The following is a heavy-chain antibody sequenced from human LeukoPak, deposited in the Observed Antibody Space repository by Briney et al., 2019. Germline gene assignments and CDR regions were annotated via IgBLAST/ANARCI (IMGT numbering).Heavy chain of an antibody. V-gene: IGHV1-69*04. CDR1: GGTFSSYA. D-gene: IGHD3-22*01. J-gene: IGHJ3*02. CDR2: IIPILGIA. CDR3: ARLDDYYDSSGYMFGAFDI. Sequence: SVKVSCKASGGTFSSYAISWVRQAPGQGLEWMGRIIPILGIANYAQKFQGRVTITADKSTSTAYMELSSLRPEDTAVYYCARLDDYYDSSGYMFGAFDIWGQGTMVTVSS.